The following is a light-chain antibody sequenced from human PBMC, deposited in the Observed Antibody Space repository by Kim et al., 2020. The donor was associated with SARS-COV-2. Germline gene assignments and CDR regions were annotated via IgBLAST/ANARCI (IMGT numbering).Light chain of an antibody. CDR1: SIDVGRYNY. J-gene: IGLJ1*01. Sequence: GQSITISCTGTSIDVGRYNYVSWHQQLPGKDPKLMIYDVSRRPSGVSNRFSGSKSGNTASLTISGLQAEDEGDYYCLSFTTRGTYVFGTGTKVTVL. CDR2: DVS. V-gene: IGLV2-14*03. CDR3: LSFTTRGTYV.